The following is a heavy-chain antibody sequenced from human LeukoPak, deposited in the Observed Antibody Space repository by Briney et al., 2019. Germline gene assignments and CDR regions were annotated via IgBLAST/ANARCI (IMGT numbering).Heavy chain of an antibody. D-gene: IGHD1-26*01. CDR2: IRYDGSNK. Sequence: GGSLRLSCAASGFTFSSYGMHWVRQAPGKGLEWVAFIRYDGSNKYYADSVKGRFTISRDNSKNTLYLQMNSLRAEDTAVYYCATEWERPKRGYFDYWGQGTLVTVSS. J-gene: IGHJ4*02. CDR3: ATEWERPKRGYFDY. CDR1: GFTFSSYG. V-gene: IGHV3-30*02.